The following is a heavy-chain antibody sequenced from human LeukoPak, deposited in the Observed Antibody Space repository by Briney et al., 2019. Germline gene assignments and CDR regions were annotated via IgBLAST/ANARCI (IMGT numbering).Heavy chain of an antibody. V-gene: IGHV4-4*02. CDR3: ARDLGSSTPSGI. D-gene: IGHD3-16*01. Sequence: SETLSLTCAVSGGSISSNSWWNWVRQPPGKGLEWIGEIYHSGSTNYSPSLKSRVTISVDKSRNLLFLKLNSVTAADTAVYYCARDLGSSTPSGIWGKGTTVTVSS. J-gene: IGHJ6*04. CDR1: GGSISSNSW. CDR2: IYHSGST.